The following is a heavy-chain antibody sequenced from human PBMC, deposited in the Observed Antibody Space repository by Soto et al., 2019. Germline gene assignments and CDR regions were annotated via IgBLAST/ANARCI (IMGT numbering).Heavy chain of an antibody. CDR1: GFTFSSYW. J-gene: IGHJ4*02. CDR2: IKGDWSET. Sequence: PGGSLRLSCAASGFTFSSYWMHGVRQAPGKGLVWVSRIKGDWSETNYADSVKGRLTISRDNAKNTLYLQLNSLRAEDTAVYYCLRGNSGYGNFDYWGQGTRVTVSS. CDR3: LRGNSGYGNFDY. V-gene: IGHV3-74*01. D-gene: IGHD5-12*01.